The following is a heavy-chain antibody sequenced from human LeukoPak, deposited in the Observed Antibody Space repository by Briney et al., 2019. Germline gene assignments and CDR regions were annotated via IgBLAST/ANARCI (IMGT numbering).Heavy chain of an antibody. Sequence: GGSLSLSCAASGFTFSSYGMHWVRQAPAKGLEWVAVIWYDGSNKYYADSAKGRFTISRDNSKNTLYLQINSLRAEDTAVYYCAKAQAQVGPLDYWGQGTLVTVSS. CDR2: IWYDGSNK. CDR1: GFTFSSYG. J-gene: IGHJ4*02. CDR3: AKAQAQVGPLDY. V-gene: IGHV3-33*06. D-gene: IGHD1-26*01.